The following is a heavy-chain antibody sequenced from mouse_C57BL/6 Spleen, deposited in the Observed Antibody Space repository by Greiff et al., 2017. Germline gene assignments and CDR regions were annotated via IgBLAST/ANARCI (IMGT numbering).Heavy chain of an antibody. CDR2: IHPNSGST. V-gene: IGHV1-64*01. D-gene: IGHD2-1*01. J-gene: IGHJ3*01. Sequence: QVQLKQPGAELVKPGASVKLSCKASGYTFTSYWMHWVKQRPGQGLEWIGMIHPNSGSTNYNEKFKSKATLTVDTSSSTAYMQRSSLTSEDSAVYYCATYGNYEGFAYWGQGTLVTVSA. CDR3: ATYGNYEGFAY. CDR1: GYTFTSYW.